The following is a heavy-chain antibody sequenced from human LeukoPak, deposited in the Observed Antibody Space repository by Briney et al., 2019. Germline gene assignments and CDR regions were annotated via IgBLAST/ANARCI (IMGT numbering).Heavy chain of an antibody. J-gene: IGHJ5*02. D-gene: IGHD3-3*01. CDR2: IYYSGST. CDR3: ARVGNKYYAQYNWFDP. CDR1: GGSISSSSYY. V-gene: IGHV4-39*07. Sequence: PSETLSLTCTVSGGSISSSSYYWGWIRQPPGKGLEWIGSIYYSGSTYYNPSLKSRVTISVDTSKNQFSLKLSSVTAADTAVYYCARVGNKYYAQYNWFDPWGQGTLVTASS.